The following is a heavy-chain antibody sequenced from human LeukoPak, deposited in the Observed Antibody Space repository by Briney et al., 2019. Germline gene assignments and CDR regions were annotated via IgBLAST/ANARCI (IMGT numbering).Heavy chain of an antibody. D-gene: IGHD3-10*01. CDR2: INSDGSST. V-gene: IGHV3-74*01. CDR1: GFTFSSYR. J-gene: IGHJ5*02. Sequence: GGSLRLSCAASGFTFSSYRKHWVRHAPGKGLVWVSRINSDGSSTSYADSVKGRFTISRDNAKNTLYLQMNSLRAEDTAVYYCSRDHLVVRGVINAWGQGNLVTVSS. CDR3: SRDHLVVRGVINA.